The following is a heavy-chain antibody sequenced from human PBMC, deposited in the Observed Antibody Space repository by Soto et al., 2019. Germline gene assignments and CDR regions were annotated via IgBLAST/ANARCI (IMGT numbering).Heavy chain of an antibody. Sequence: ASVKVSCKASAYTFTSYGISWVRQAPGQGLEWMGWISAYNGNTNYAQKLQGRVTMTTDTSTSTAYMELRSLRSDDTAVYYCARGSDQLAGFGESRYDYWGQGTLVTVS. CDR1: AYTFTSYG. V-gene: IGHV1-18*04. D-gene: IGHD3-10*01. J-gene: IGHJ4*02. CDR2: ISAYNGNT. CDR3: ARGSDQLAGFGESRYDY.